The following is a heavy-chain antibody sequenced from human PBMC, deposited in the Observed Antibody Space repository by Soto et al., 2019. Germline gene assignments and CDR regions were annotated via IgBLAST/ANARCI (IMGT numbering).Heavy chain of an antibody. D-gene: IGHD3-10*01. CDR1: GDSIASHDYY. J-gene: IGHJ6*02. V-gene: IGHV4-31*03. Sequence: QVQLQESGPGLVKPSQTLSLTCIVSGDSIASHDYYWSWIRLLPGKGLEWIGHIYHSGSTSYNPSMKRRLDIPVFTSKNQSPRRPTRVTAADTAACFCARDRGGEFLIGAGMAVWAQGTTVTVSS. CDR3: ARDRGGEFLIGAGMAV. CDR2: IYHSGST.